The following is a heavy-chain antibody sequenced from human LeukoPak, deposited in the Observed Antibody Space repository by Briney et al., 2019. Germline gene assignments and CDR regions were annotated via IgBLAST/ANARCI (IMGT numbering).Heavy chain of an antibody. CDR1: GGSISSASYY. CDR2: FYHGGST. J-gene: IGHJ5*02. D-gene: IGHD3-10*01. Sequence: SQTLSLTCTVSGGSISSASYYWNWIRQPAGKGLEWIGTFYHGGSTYYNPSLKSRVTISVDTSKNQFSLKPSSVTAADTAVYYCAGGSYRSSFDPWGQGTLVTVSS. V-gene: IGHV4-61*02. CDR3: AGGSYRSSFDP.